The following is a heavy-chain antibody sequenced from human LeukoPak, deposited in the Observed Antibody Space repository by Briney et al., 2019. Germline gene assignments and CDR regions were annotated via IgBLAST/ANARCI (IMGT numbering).Heavy chain of an antibody. D-gene: IGHD3-3*01. V-gene: IGHV4-34*01. CDR1: GGSFSGYY. CDR2: INHSGST. Sequence: SSETLSLTCAVYGGSFSGYYWSWIRQPPGKGLEWIGEINHSGSTNYNPSLKSRVTISVDTSKNQFSLKLSSVTAADTAVYYCARDHYDFWSGSTTRYFDLWGRGTLVTVSS. CDR3: ARDHYDFWSGSTTRYFDL. J-gene: IGHJ2*01.